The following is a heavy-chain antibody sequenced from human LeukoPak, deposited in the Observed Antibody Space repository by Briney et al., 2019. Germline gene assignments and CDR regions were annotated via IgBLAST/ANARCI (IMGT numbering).Heavy chain of an antibody. CDR3: ARGFYYQTSGFYPGGDY. V-gene: IGHV1-46*01. Sequence: GASVKVSCKASGYTFTNYYIYWVRQAPGQGLEWMGIINPDSGSTSYAQKFQGRVTMTRDTSTCTVYMELSRLRSEDTAVYYCARGFYYQTSGFYPGGDYWGQGTLVTVSS. CDR1: GYTFTNYY. J-gene: IGHJ4*02. CDR2: INPDSGST. D-gene: IGHD3-22*01.